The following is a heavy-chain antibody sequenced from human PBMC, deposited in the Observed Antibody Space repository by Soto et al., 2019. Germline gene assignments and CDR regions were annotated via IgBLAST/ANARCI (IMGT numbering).Heavy chain of an antibody. CDR3: ARDPNRLWGCAFDI. CDR1: GDSVSTNSAT. V-gene: IGHV6-1*01. CDR2: TYYRSKWYN. Sequence: SQTLSLTGAISGDSVSTNSATWDWIRQSPSRGLEWLGRTYYRSKWYNDYAVSVKSRITINPDTSKNQFSLQLNSVTPEDTAVYYCARDPNRLWGCAFDIWGQGTMVTVS. J-gene: IGHJ3*02. D-gene: IGHD3-16*01.